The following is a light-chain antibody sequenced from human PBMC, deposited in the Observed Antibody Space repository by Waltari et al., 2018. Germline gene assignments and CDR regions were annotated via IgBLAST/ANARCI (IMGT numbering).Light chain of an antibody. CDR3: QQYNRYPYT. J-gene: IGKJ2*01. Sequence: DIQMTHSPPTLSASVGDRVPITCRASQSFSSWLAWYQQKPGKAPKLLIYEASTLESGLPSRFSGSGSGTEFTLTISSLQPDDSATYFCQQYNRYPYTFGQGTKLEIK. CDR2: EAS. CDR1: QSFSSW. V-gene: IGKV1-5*03.